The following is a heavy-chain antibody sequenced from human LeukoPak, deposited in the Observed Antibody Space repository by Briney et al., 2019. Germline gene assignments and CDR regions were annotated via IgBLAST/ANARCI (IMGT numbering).Heavy chain of an antibody. D-gene: IGHD6-19*01. CDR1: GGSISSSNYY. Sequence: SQTLSLTCAVSGGSISSSNYYWGWIRQPPGQGLEWIGSIYYSGNTYYNPSLKSRVTISVDTSKNQFSLKLSSVTATDTAVYYCARRRAGRDWFDPWGQGTLVTVSS. CDR3: ARRRAGRDWFDP. CDR2: IYYSGNT. V-gene: IGHV4-39*01. J-gene: IGHJ5*02.